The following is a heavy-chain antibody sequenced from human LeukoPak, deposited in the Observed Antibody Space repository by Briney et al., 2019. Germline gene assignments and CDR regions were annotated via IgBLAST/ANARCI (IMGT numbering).Heavy chain of an antibody. CDR2: IIPIFGTA. CDR1: GGTFSSYA. D-gene: IGHD3-3*01. CDR3: ARQEAPYYDFWSGYSNWFDP. V-gene: IGHV1-69*05. Sequence: GSSVKVSCKASGGTFSSYAISWVRQAPGQGLEWMGRIIPIFGTANYAQKFQGRVTMTRNTSISTAYMELSSLRSEDTAVYYCARQEAPYYDFWSGYSNWFDPWGQGTLVTVSS. J-gene: IGHJ5*02.